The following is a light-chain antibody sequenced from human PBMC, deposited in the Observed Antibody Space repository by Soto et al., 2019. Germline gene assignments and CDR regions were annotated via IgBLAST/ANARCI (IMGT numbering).Light chain of an antibody. Sequence: QSALTQPASVSGSPGQSITISCTGRSSDVGGYNYVSWYQQHPGKAPKLIIYDVSNRPSGVSNRFSGSKSANTASLTISGLQAEDEADYYCSSYSDSSTLFGGGTKLTVL. V-gene: IGLV2-14*01. CDR2: DVS. CDR3: SSYSDSSTL. J-gene: IGLJ2*01. CDR1: SSDVGGYNY.